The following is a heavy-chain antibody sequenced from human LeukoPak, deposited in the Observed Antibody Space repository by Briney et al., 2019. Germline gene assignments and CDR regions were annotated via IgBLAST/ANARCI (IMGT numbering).Heavy chain of an antibody. V-gene: IGHV3-7*01. CDR3: ARDDYYGSGSYSVLIYYYGMDV. J-gene: IGHJ6*02. CDR2: IKQDGSEK. Sequence: GGSLRLSCAASGFTFSSYWMSWVRQAPGKGLEWVADIKQDGSEKYYVDSVKGRFTISRDNAKNSLYLQMNSLRAEDTAVYYCARDDYYGSGSYSVLIYYYGMDVWGHGTTVTVSS. D-gene: IGHD3-10*01. CDR1: GFTFSSYW.